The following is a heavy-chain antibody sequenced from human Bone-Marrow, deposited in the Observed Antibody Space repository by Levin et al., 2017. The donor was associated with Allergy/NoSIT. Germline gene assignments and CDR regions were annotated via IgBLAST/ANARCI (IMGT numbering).Heavy chain of an antibody. V-gene: IGHV3-48*03. Sequence: QPGGSLRLSCAASGFTFSSYEMNWVRQAPGKGLEWVSYISSSGSTIYYADSVKGRFTISRDNAKNSLYLQMNSLRAEDTAVYYCARPQWGGYSGYDFTAYDYYDYGMDGWGQGTTVTVSS. D-gene: IGHD5-12*01. CDR1: GFTFSSYE. CDR3: ARPQWGGYSGYDFTAYDYYDYGMDG. J-gene: IGHJ6*02. CDR2: ISSSGSTI.